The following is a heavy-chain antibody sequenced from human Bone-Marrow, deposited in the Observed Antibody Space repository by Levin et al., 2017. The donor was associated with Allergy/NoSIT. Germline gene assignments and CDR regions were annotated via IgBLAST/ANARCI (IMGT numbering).Heavy chain of an antibody. CDR1: GYMFTSYG. CDR2: ISPFNGNT. V-gene: IGHV1-18*01. D-gene: IGHD1-1*01. J-gene: IGHJ4*02. CDR3: ARDKKTGRSSIDY. Sequence: GESLKISCKASGYMFTSYGISWVRQAPGQGLEWMGWISPFNGNTNYAQILQGRVTMTTDTSTTTAYMELRSLRSDDTAVYYCARDKKTGRSSIDYWGQGTLVTVSS.